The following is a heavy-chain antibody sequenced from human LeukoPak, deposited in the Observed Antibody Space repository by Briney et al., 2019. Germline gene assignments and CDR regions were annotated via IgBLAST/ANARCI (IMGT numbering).Heavy chain of an antibody. Sequence: GGSLRLSCAASGFTVTSYEMNWVRQAPGEGLEWISYISIDGTTIYYADSVKGRLTISRDKAKNSVYLQMNSLRAEDTAVYYCARELRYLLADVWGKGTTVIVSS. D-gene: IGHD3-9*01. CDR2: ISIDGTTI. CDR1: GFTVTSYE. CDR3: ARELRYLLADV. J-gene: IGHJ6*04. V-gene: IGHV3-48*03.